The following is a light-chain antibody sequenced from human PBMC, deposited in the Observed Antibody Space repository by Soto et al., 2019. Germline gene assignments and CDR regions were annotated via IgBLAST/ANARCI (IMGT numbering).Light chain of an antibody. CDR3: QQYYTAPGA. CDR1: QSVLYSSNNKNY. CDR2: WAS. J-gene: IGKJ1*01. Sequence: DIVMTQSPDSLAVSLGERATFNCKSSQSVLYSSNNKNYLAWYQQKPGQPPKLLIYWASTRESWVPDRFSGSGSGTDFTLTISRLQAEDVAVYYCQQYYTAPGAFGQGTKVEI. V-gene: IGKV4-1*01.